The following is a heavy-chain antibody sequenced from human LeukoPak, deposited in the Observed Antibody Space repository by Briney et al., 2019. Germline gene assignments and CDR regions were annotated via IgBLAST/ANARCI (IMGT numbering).Heavy chain of an antibody. Sequence: SVKVSCKASGGTFSSYAISWVRQAPGQGLEWMGGIIPIFGTANYAQKFQGRVTITADESTSTAYMELSSLRSEDTAVYYCARGIAVADYLGYYFDYWGQGTLVTVSS. D-gene: IGHD6-19*01. V-gene: IGHV1-69*01. CDR2: IIPIFGTA. J-gene: IGHJ4*02. CDR1: GGTFSSYA. CDR3: ARGIAVADYLGYYFDY.